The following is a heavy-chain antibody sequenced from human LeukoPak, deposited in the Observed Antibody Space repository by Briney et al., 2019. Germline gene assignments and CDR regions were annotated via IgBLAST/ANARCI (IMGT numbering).Heavy chain of an antibody. D-gene: IGHD3-3*01. CDR3: ARGYDFENWFDP. CDR2: IYYSGST. Sequence: SETLSLTCTVSGGSISSSSYYWGWIRQPPGKGLEWIGSIYYSGSTYYNPSLKSRVTISVDTSKNQFSLKLSSVTAADTAVYYCARGYDFENWFDPWGQGTLVTVSS. J-gene: IGHJ5*02. V-gene: IGHV4-39*07. CDR1: GGSISSSSYY.